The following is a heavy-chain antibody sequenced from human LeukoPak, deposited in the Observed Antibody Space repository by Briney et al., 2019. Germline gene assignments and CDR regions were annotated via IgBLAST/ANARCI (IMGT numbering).Heavy chain of an antibody. CDR3: ARGPIYTN. CDR2: IKQDGSEK. V-gene: IGHV3-7*03. J-gene: IGHJ4*02. D-gene: IGHD2-2*02. Sequence: GGSLRLSCAVSGFTFSGFWMSWSRQAPGKGLEWVANIKQDGSEKYYVDPVKGRFTISRDNAKNSLYLQMNSLRAEDTAVYYCARGPIYTNWGQGTLVTVSS. CDR1: GFTFSGFW.